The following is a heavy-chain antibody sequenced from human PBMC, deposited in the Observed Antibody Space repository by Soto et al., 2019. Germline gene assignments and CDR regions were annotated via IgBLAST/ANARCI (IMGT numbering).Heavy chain of an antibody. J-gene: IGHJ3*02. CDR1: GYTFTSYA. V-gene: IGHV1-3*01. D-gene: IGHD3-16*01. CDR3: ARVMEAAVFWGESAFDI. CDR2: INAGNGNT. Sequence: SVKVSCKASGYTFTSYAMHWVRQAPGQRLERMGWINAGNGNTKYSQKFQGRVTITRDTSASTAYMELSSLRSEDTAVYFCARVMEAAVFWGESAFDIWGQGTMVTVSS.